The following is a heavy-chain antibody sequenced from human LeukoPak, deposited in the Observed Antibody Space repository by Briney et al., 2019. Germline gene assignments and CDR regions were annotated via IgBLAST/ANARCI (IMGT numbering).Heavy chain of an antibody. V-gene: IGHV3-11*04. J-gene: IGHJ4*02. CDR1: GFTFTDYY. CDR3: ARELIVATRAGFDY. D-gene: IGHD5-12*01. CDR2: ISGSGTTI. Sequence: GGSLRLSCAASGFTFTDYYMGWIRQAPGKGLEWLSYISGSGTTIFYADSVKGRFTISRDNAKNSLYLQMNSLRAEDTAVYYCARELIVATRAGFDYWGQGTLVTVSS.